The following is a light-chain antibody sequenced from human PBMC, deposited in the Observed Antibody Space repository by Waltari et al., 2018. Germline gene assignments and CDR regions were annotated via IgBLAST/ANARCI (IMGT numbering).Light chain of an antibody. J-gene: IGKJ4*01. CDR3: QQYDGIVLT. V-gene: IGKV3-20*01. Sequence: TLACRASQSVSTISLSWYQQKPGQAPRLLIFGASNRATGIPDRFSGSGSGTDFTLTISRLEPEDFAVYYCQQYDGIVLTFGGGTKVEI. CDR2: GAS. CDR1: QSVSTIS.